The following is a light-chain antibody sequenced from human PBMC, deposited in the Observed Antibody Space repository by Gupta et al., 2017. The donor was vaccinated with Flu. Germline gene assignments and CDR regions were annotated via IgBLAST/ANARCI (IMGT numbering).Light chain of an antibody. CDR3: QHYNSYSQT. CDR1: QSISSW. CDR2: KAS. J-gene: IGKJ1*01. Sequence: GDRVTITCRASQSISSWLAWYQQKPGKAPKLLIYKASSLESGVPSRFSGSGSGTEFTLTISSLQPDDFATYYCQHYNSYSQTFGQGTKVEIK. V-gene: IGKV1-5*03.